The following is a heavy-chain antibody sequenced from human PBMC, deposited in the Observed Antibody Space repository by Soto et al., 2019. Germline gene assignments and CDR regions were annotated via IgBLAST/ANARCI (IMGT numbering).Heavy chain of an antibody. D-gene: IGHD3-22*01. CDR1: GGSISSSSYY. Sequence: QLQLQESGPGLVKPSETLSLTCTVSGGSISSSSYYWGWIRQPPGKGLEWIGSIYYSGSTYYNPSLKSRVTISVDTSKNQFSLKLSSVTAADTAVYYCARLIVVVGVIDYWGQGTLVTVSS. CDR3: ARLIVVVGVIDY. J-gene: IGHJ4*02. V-gene: IGHV4-39*01. CDR2: IYYSGST.